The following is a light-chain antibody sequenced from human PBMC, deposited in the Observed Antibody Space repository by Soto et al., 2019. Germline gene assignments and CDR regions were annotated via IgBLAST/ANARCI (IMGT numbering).Light chain of an antibody. CDR3: EQYYSTPPEIT. V-gene: IGKV1-39*01. J-gene: IGKJ5*01. Sequence: DIQMTQSPSSLSASVGDIFTITCRPSQTISTYLNWYQQKPGKAPQLLIYAASNLQSGVPSRFSGSGSGTAFTLTISSLQREDFATYYCEQYYSTPPEITFGQGTRLEI. CDR2: AAS. CDR1: QTISTY.